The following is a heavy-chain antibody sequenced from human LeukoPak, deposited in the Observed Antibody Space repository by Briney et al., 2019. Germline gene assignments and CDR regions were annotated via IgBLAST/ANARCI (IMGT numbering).Heavy chain of an antibody. CDR3: ASIYYYGSGSYSPLQH. D-gene: IGHD3-10*01. J-gene: IGHJ1*01. CDR1: GGSISSSSCY. Sequence: PSETLSLTCTVSGGSISSSSCYWGWIRQPPGKGLERIGSIYYSGSTYYNPSLKSRVTISVDTSKNQFSLKLSSVTAADTAVYYCASIYYYGSGSYSPLQHWGQGTLVTVSS. V-gene: IGHV4-39*01. CDR2: IYYSGST.